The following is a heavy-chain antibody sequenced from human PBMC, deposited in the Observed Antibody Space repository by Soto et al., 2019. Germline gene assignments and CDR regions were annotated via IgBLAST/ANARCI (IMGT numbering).Heavy chain of an antibody. J-gene: IGHJ6*02. Sequence: EVQLVESGGGLVKPGGSLRLSCAASGFTFSSYSMNWVRQAPGKGLEWVSSISSSSSYIYYADSVKGRFTISRDNAKNSLSLQMKSRRAEDTAVYYWARDVTMWVVVAAGMDVWGQGTTVTVSS. CDR2: ISSSSSYI. CDR3: ARDVTMWVVVAAGMDV. CDR1: GFTFSSYS. D-gene: IGHD3-22*01. V-gene: IGHV3-21*01.